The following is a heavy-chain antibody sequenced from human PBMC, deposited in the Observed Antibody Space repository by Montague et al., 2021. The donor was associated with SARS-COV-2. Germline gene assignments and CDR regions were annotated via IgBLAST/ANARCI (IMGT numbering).Heavy chain of an antibody. J-gene: IGHJ4*02. CDR3: ARDAIAVAPFDY. CDR1: GFTFSSYG. V-gene: IGHV3-33*01. CDR2: IWYDGSNK. D-gene: IGHD6-19*01. Sequence: LRLSCAASGFTFSSYGMHWVRQAPGKGLEWVAVIWYDGSNKYYADSVKGRFTISRDNSKNTLYLQMNILRAEDTAVYYCARDAIAVAPFDYWGQGTLVTVSS.